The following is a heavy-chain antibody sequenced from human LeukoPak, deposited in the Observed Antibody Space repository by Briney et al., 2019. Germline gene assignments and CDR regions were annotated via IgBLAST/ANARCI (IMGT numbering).Heavy chain of an antibody. J-gene: IGHJ4*02. CDR2: INPNSGGT. Sequence: ASVKVSCKASGGTFSSYAISWVRQAPGQGLEWMGWINPNSGGTNYAQKFQGRVTMTRDTSISTAYMELSRLRSDDTAVYYCAREMTYGDYGYWGQGTLVTVSS. D-gene: IGHD4-17*01. CDR1: GGTFSSYA. V-gene: IGHV1-2*02. CDR3: AREMTYGDYGY.